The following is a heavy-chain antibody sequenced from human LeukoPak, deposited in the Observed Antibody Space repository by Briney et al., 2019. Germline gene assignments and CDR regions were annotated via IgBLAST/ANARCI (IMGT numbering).Heavy chain of an antibody. CDR3: ARVRRGVPAADYFDY. CDR2: INLNSGGI. Sequence: GASVKVSCKTSGYRFTDYYMHWVRQAPGQGLEWMGWINLNSGGIKYAQKFQGRVTMTRDTSISTAYMELSRLRSDDTAVYYCARVRRGVPAADYFDYWGQGTLVTVSS. J-gene: IGHJ4*02. D-gene: IGHD2-2*01. CDR1: GYRFTDYY. V-gene: IGHV1-2*02.